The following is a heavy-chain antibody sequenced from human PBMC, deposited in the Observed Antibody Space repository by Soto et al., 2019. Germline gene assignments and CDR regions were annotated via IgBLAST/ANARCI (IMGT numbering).Heavy chain of an antibody. CDR1: GYTFSYYA. D-gene: IGHD1-26*01. J-gene: IGHJ4*02. Sequence: QVQLVQSGVEVKKPGASVRVSCRASGYTFSYYAITWVRQAPGQGLEWMGWISPYNGDTKYAQKFEGRVTITTDTTTNTAHMELRSLRYDDTAVYYCAREAGSGSYYPEDYWGQGTLVTVSS. CDR3: AREAGSGSYYPEDY. V-gene: IGHV1-18*04. CDR2: ISPYNGDT.